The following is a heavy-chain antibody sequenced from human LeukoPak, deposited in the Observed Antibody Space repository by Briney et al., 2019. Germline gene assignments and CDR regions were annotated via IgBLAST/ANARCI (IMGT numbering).Heavy chain of an antibody. D-gene: IGHD1-26*01. J-gene: IGHJ3*02. CDR2: IYYSGST. V-gene: IGHV4-59*01. CDR1: GGSISSYY. CDR3: ARTIVGATNDAFDI. Sequence: KPSETLSLTCTVSGGSISSYYWSWIRQLPGKGLEWIGYIYYSGSTNYNPSLKSRVTISVDTSKNQFSLKLSSVTAADTAVYYCARTIVGATNDAFDIWGQGTMVTVSS.